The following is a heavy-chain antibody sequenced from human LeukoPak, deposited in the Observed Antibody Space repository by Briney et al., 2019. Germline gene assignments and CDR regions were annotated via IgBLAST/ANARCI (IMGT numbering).Heavy chain of an antibody. V-gene: IGHV1-2*06. Sequence: ASVTVSCKASGYTFTGYYMHWVRQAPGQGLEWMGRINPNSGGTNYAQKFQGRVTMTRDTSISTAYMELSRLRSDDTAVYYCARGGELGMNYFDYWGQGTLVTVSS. D-gene: IGHD7-27*01. CDR1: GYTFTGYY. J-gene: IGHJ4*02. CDR3: ARGGELGMNYFDY. CDR2: INPNSGGT.